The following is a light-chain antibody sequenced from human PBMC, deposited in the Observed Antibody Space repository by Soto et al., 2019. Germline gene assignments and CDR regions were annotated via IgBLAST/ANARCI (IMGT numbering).Light chain of an antibody. J-gene: IGKJ1*01. V-gene: IGKV2-30*01. Sequence: DVVMTQAPLSLPVTLGQPASISCRSSHSLVYSDGNTYLSWFQQRPGQSPRRLLYKVSNRDSGVPDRFSGSGSGTSFTLKISREEAEDVGVYYCMQGTHCPPTFGQGTKVEIK. CDR3: MQGTHCPPT. CDR2: KVS. CDR1: HSLVYSDGNTY.